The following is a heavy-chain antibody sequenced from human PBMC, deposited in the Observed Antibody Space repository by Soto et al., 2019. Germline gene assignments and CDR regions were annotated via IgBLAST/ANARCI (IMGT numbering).Heavy chain of an antibody. CDR3: AKAGFSSGWSPTYFDY. Sequence: GGSLRLSCAASGFTFSSYAMSWVRLAPGKGLEWVSAISGTGYNTYYADSVKGRFTISRDNTKNTLYLQMNSLRAEDTAVYYCAKAGFSSGWSPTYFDYWGQGTLVTVSS. V-gene: IGHV3-23*01. CDR2: ISGTGYNT. CDR1: GFTFSSYA. D-gene: IGHD6-13*01. J-gene: IGHJ4*02.